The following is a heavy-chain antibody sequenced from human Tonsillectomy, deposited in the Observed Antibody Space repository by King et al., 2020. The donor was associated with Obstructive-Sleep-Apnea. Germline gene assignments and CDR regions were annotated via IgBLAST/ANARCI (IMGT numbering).Heavy chain of an antibody. CDR1: VGSISSSSYY. D-gene: IGHD3-3*01. V-gene: IGHV4-39*06. CDR2: FYYSGST. J-gene: IGHJ4*02. CDR3: ARVTAPGYDFWSGYPLPY. Sequence: RLQLQESGPGLVKPSETLSLTCTVSVGSISSSSYYLGWIRQPPGKGLEWIGRFYYSGSTYSNPSLKSRVTISVDTSKNQFSLKLSSGTAADTAVYYCARVTAPGYDFWSGYPLPYWGQGTLVTVSS.